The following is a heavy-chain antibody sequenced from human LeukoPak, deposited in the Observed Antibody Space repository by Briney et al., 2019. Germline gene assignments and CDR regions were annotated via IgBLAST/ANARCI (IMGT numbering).Heavy chain of an antibody. J-gene: IGHJ4*02. Sequence: GASVKVTCKASGYTFTDYFMHWVRQAPGQGLEWMGWIDPNSGGTNYAQNFRGRVTMTRDTSISTAYMELSRLTSDDTAVYYCARVRVTGSFGLDLGHWGQGTLVTVSS. CDR1: GYTFTDYF. D-gene: IGHD1-26*01. CDR2: IDPNSGGT. CDR3: ARVRVTGSFGLDLGH. V-gene: IGHV1-2*02.